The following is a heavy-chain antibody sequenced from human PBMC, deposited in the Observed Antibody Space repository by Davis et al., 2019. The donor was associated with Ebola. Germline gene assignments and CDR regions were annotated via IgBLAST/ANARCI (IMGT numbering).Heavy chain of an antibody. Sequence: PGGSLRLSCEASGLMFSISGMHWVRQSPGKGLMWVSRIMHDGKTTSYADSVQGRFTVSRDNAKNTLYLEMSRLRVEDTAVYFCAREIAGTVGGVDVWGQGTAVTVSS. CDR2: IMHDGKTT. CDR3: AREIAGTVGGVDV. CDR1: GLMFSISG. D-gene: IGHD1-26*01. V-gene: IGHV3-74*01. J-gene: IGHJ6*02.